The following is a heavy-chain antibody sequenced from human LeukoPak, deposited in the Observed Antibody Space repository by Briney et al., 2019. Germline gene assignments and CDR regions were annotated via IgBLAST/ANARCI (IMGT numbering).Heavy chain of an antibody. CDR2: ISSSGSTR. Sequence: PGGSLRLSCAASGFTFSSYEMNWVRQAPGKGLEWVSYISSSGSTRYYAESVKGRFTISRDNAKNSLYLQMNSLRAEGTAVYYCARGRGYCSGGTCYPGFLDYWGQGALVTVSS. CDR1: GFTFSSYE. J-gene: IGHJ4*02. V-gene: IGHV3-48*03. CDR3: ARGRGYCSGGTCYPGFLDY. D-gene: IGHD2-15*01.